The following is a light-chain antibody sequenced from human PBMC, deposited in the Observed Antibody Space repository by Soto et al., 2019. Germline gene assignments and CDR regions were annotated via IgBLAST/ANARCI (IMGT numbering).Light chain of an antibody. J-gene: IGKJ4*01. V-gene: IGKV3-20*01. CDR2: GAS. CDR1: QSVSSNY. CDR3: QQYGSSPLT. Sequence: EIGLTQSPGTLSLSPGERATLSCRASQSVSSNYLAWYQQKPGQAPRRLIYGASSRATGIPDRFSGSGSGTDFTLTIRRLEPEDAAVDHCQQYGSSPLTFGGGTKVEIK.